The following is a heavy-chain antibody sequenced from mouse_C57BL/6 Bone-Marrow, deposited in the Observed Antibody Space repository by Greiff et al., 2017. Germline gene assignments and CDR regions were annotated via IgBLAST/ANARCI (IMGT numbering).Heavy chain of an antibody. D-gene: IGHD2-5*01. Sequence: QVQLKQSGAELVRPGTSVKVSCKASGYAFTNYLIEWVKQRPGQGLEWIGMINPGSGGTNYNEKFKGKATLTADKASSTAYMQLSSLTSEDSAVYFCARTPYSNYVFDYWGQGTTLTVSS. V-gene: IGHV1-54*01. CDR1: GYAFTNYL. CDR3: ARTPYSNYVFDY. CDR2: INPGSGGT. J-gene: IGHJ2*01.